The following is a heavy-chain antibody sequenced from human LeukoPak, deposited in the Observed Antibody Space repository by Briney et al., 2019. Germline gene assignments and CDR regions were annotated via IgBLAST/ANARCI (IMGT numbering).Heavy chain of an antibody. D-gene: IGHD2-2*01. J-gene: IGHJ3*02. V-gene: IGHV3-30*04. CDR3: AKIGYCSSTSCYENAGDAFDT. CDR2: ISYDGSNK. CDR1: GFTFSSYA. Sequence: GRSLRLSCAASGFTFSSYAMHWVRQAPGKGLEWVAVISYDGSNKYYADSVKGRFTISRDNSKNTLYLQMNSLRAEDTAVYYCAKIGYCSSTSCYENAGDAFDTWGQGTMVTVSS.